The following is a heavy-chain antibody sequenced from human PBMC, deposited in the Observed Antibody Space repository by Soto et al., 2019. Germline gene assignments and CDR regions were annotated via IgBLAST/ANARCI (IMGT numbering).Heavy chain of an antibody. D-gene: IGHD2-21*01. CDR3: ARVMWWNKPGGWFDP. CDR2: IIPIFGTA. CDR1: GGTFSSYA. V-gene: IGHV1-69*01. J-gene: IGHJ5*02. Sequence: QAQLVQSGAEVKKPGSSVKVSYKASGGTFSSYAISWVRQAPGQGLEWMGGIIPIFGTANYAQKFQGRVTITGDESTSTAYMELSRLRSEDTAVYYCARVMWWNKPGGWFDPWGQGTLVTVSS.